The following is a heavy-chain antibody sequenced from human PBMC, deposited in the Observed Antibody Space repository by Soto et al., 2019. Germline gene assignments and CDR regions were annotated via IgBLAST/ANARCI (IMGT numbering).Heavy chain of an antibody. D-gene: IGHD3-22*01. CDR1: GFTFSSYA. CDR3: ARDHYYDSSGSPGLKDY. CDR2: ISYDGSNK. J-gene: IGHJ4*02. V-gene: IGHV3-30-3*01. Sequence: QVQLVESGGGVVQPGRSLRLSCAASGFTFSSYAMHWVRQAPGKGLEWVAVISYDGSNKYYADSVKGRFTISRDNSKNTLYLQMNSLRAEDTAVYYCARDHYYDSSGSPGLKDYWGQGTLFTVSS.